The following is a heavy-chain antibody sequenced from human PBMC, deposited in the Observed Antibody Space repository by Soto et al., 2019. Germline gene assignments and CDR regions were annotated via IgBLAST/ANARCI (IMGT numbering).Heavy chain of an antibody. CDR2: IIPVFRSA. V-gene: IGHV1-69*13. J-gene: IGHJ6*02. CDR3: ARRYCASDNCPLFYYFVDL. CDR1: GGTFNKFA. Sequence: SVKVSCKASGGTFNKFAFSWVRQAPGQGFEWMGGIIPVFRSANYAQRFRGRITITADEYTSTVYLYLNDLRSDDTTVYYCARRYCASDNCPLFYYFVDLWGLGTTVTVSS. D-gene: IGHD2-21*02.